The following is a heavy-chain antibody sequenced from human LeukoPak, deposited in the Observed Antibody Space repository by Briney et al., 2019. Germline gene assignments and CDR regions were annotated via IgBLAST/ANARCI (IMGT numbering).Heavy chain of an antibody. CDR2: ISSSSSYI. V-gene: IGHV3-21*01. J-gene: IGHJ4*02. CDR1: GFTFSSYS. Sequence: GGSLRLSCAASGFTFSSYSMNWVRQAPGKGLEWVSSISSSSSYIYYADSVKGRFTISRDNAKNSLYLQMNSLRAEDTAVYYCPRDYALWDDGLDYWGQGTLVTVSS. D-gene: IGHD5-18*01. CDR3: PRDYALWDDGLDY.